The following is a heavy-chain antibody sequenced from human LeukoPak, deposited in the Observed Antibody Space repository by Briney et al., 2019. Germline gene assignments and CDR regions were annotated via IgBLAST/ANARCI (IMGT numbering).Heavy chain of an antibody. V-gene: IGHV4-34*01. D-gene: IGHD3-9*01. CDR2: INHSGST. J-gene: IGHJ5*02. CDR3: ARHLRYFDWCWFDP. Sequence: KASETLSLTCAVYGGSFSGYYWSWIRQPPGKGLEWIGEINHSGSTNYNPSLKSRVTISVDTSKNQFSLKLSSVTAADTAVYYCARHLRYFDWCWFDPWGQGTLVIVSS. CDR1: GGSFSGYY.